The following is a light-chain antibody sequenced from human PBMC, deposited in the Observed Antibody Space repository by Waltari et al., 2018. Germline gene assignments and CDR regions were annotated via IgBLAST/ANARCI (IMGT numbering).Light chain of an antibody. V-gene: IGKV3-20*01. CDR1: QTVSRSR. CDR2: GAS. Sequence: EVVLTQSPGTLSLSPGERATLSCRASQTVSRSRIAWYLQKPGQAPRLLIYGASGRAIDTPDRFSGSGSGTDFSLTISRVEPEDFAVYYCQQFGSSVLYTFGQGTKLEIK. CDR3: QQFGSSVLYT. J-gene: IGKJ2*01.